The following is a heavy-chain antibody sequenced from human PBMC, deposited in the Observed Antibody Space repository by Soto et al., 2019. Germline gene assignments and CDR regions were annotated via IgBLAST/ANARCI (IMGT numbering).Heavy chain of an antibody. CDR2: MIGSNSTT. V-gene: IGHV3-23*01. CDR1: GLTFSNYA. D-gene: IGHD1-7*01. Sequence: EVRLLESGGGLVKPGGSLRLSCATSGLTFSNYAMSWVRQAPGGGLEGVASMIGSNSTTYYPDSVKGRFTISRDRSKNTLYLQMSSLRAEDTALYYCAKNQERELPRVIDFWGQGTLVTVSS. J-gene: IGHJ4*02. CDR3: AKNQERELPRVIDF.